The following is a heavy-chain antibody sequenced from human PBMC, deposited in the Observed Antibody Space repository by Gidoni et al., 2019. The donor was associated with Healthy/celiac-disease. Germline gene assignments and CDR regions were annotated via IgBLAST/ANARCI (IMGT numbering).Heavy chain of an antibody. CDR1: GGSISSSSYY. J-gene: IGHJ3*02. V-gene: IGHV4-39*01. CDR3: ARHGGSWVMLGGGLGAFDI. CDR2: IYYSGGT. Sequence: QLQLQESGPGLVKPSETLSLTCTVSGGSISSSSYYWGWLRQPPGKGLEWIGSIYYSGGTYYNPSLKSRVTISVDTSKNQFSLKLSSVTAADTAVYYCARHGGSWVMLGGGLGAFDIWGQGTMVTVSS. D-gene: IGHD3-16*01.